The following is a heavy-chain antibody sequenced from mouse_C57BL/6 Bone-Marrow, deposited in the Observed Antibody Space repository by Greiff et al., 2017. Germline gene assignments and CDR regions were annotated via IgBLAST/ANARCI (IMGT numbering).Heavy chain of an antibody. CDR2: IAPSDSYT. CDR3: ARGIYDGPYYCDY. D-gene: IGHD2-3*01. CDR1: GYTFTSYW. V-gene: IGHV1-50*01. Sequence: QVQLQQPGAELVKPGASVKLSCKASGYTFTSYWMQWVQQSPGQGLEWLGEIAPSDSYTNYTQKFKGKATLTVDTYSRTAYMQLSSRTSEDSAVDYCARGIYDGPYYCDYWGQGTNLTVSS. J-gene: IGHJ2*01.